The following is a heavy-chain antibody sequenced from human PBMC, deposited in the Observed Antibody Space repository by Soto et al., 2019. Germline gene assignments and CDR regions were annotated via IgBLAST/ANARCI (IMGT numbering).Heavy chain of an antibody. CDR3: ALAALPYYYYYGMDV. CDR1: GFTFSSYG. J-gene: IGHJ6*02. Sequence: SLQNSCAASGFTFSSYGMHWVRQAAGKGLEWVAVIWYGGSNKYYADSVKGRFTISRDNSKNTLYLQMNSLRAEDTAVYYCALAALPYYYYYGMDVWGQGTTVTVSS. V-gene: IGHV3-33*01. CDR2: IWYGGSNK. D-gene: IGHD6-6*01.